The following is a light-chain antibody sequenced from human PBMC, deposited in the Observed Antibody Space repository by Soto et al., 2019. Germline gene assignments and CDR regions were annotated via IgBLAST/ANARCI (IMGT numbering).Light chain of an antibody. CDR1: QSLNND. CDR2: DAS. V-gene: IGKV1-5*01. J-gene: IGKJ5*01. Sequence: DIQMTQSPSTLSASVGGRVTITCRASQSLNNDLAWYQQKPGKAPNLLMYDASTLERGVPSRFSGTGSGTEXPLDIYSRHLDDLATYYCQLFERASITFGRVTRLEIK. CDR3: QLFERASIT.